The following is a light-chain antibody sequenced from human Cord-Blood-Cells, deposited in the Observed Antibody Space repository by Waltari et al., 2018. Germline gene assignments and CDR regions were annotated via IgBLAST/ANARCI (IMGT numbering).Light chain of an antibody. CDR2: DAS. CDR1: QSISSY. J-gene: IGKJ2*01. CDR3: QQSYSTPYT. V-gene: IGKV1-39*01. Sequence: DIQMTQSPSSLSASVGDRVTITCRASQSISSYLNWYQQKPGKAPKLLIYDASSLQSGVPSRFSGSVSGTDFTLTISSLQPEDFATYDCQQSYSTPYTFGQGTKLEIK.